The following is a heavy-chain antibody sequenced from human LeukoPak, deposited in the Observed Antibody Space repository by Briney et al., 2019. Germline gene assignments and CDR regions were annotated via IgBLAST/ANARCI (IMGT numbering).Heavy chain of an antibody. CDR3: ARVISGSRAGIAVTGTSRGNYYYYMDV. J-gene: IGHJ6*03. CDR1: GFTFKSYA. V-gene: IGHV3-23*01. CDR2: ISGSGGST. D-gene: IGHD6-19*01. Sequence: PGESLRLSSAASGFTFKSYAMSWVRQAPGKGLEWVSAISGSGGSTYYADSVKGRFTISRDNSKNTLYLQMNSLRAEDTAVYYCARVISGSRAGIAVTGTSRGNYYYYMDVWGKGTTVTVSS.